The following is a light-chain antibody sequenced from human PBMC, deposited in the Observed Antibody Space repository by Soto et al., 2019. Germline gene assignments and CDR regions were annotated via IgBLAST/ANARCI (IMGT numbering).Light chain of an antibody. CDR3: QQYRTYPWT. J-gene: IGKJ1*01. V-gene: IGKV1-5*03. CDR2: KAS. Sequence: DFQMTQSPSTLSASVGDRVTITCRASQSVTTWLAWFQQKPGKAPKLLIYKASNLEGGVPSRFSGSGSGTEFTLTISSLQPDDFATYDCQQYRTYPWTFGQGTKVEIK. CDR1: QSVTTW.